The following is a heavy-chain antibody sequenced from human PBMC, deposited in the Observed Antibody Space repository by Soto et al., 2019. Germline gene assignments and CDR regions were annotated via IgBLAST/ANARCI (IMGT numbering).Heavy chain of an antibody. CDR1: GLTFSSYS. J-gene: IGHJ4*02. CDR3: ARGQRWLPQIPVY. V-gene: IGHV3-48*02. D-gene: IGHD5-12*01. Sequence: EVQLVESGGGLVQPGGSLRLSCAASGLTFSSYSMNWVRQAPGKGLEWVSYISSSSSTIYYADSVKGRFTISRDNAKNSLYLQMNSLRDEDTAVYYCARGQRWLPQIPVYWGQGTLVTVSS. CDR2: ISSSSSTI.